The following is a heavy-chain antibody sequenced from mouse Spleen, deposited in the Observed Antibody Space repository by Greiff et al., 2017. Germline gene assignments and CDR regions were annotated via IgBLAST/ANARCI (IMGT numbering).Heavy chain of an antibody. J-gene: IGHJ4*01. CDR2: INPSNGGT. V-gene: IGHV1-53*01. Sequence: QVQLKQPGTELVKPGASVKLSCKASGYTFTSYWMHWVKQRPGQGLEWIGNINPSNGGTNYNEKFKSKATLTVDKSSSTAYMQLSSLTSEDSAVYYCARERPGSFYAMDYWGQGTSVTVSS. CDR1: GYTFTSYW. D-gene: IGHD4-1*01. CDR3: ARERPGSFYAMDY.